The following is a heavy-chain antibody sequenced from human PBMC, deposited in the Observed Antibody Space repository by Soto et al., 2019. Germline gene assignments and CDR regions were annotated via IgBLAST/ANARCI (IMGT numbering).Heavy chain of an antibody. CDR1: GGSISSSSYY. Sequence: SETLSLTCTVSGGSISSSSYYWGWIRQPPGKGLEWIGSIYYSGSTYYNPSLKSRVTISVDTSKNQFSLKLSSVTAADTAVYYCARLGYSYDDAFDIWRQGTMVTVSS. J-gene: IGHJ3*02. D-gene: IGHD5-18*01. V-gene: IGHV4-39*01. CDR2: IYYSGST. CDR3: ARLGYSYDDAFDI.